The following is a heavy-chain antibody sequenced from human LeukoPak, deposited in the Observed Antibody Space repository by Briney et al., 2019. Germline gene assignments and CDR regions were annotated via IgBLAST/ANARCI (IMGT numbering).Heavy chain of an antibody. CDR2: ISGSGGST. Sequence: GGSLRLSCAASGFTFSSYAMSWVRQAPGKGLEWVSAISGSGGSTYYADSVKGRFTISRDNSKNTLYLQMNSLRAEDTAVYYCARVGYTGTWYSSPPFDYWGQGTLVTVSS. J-gene: IGHJ4*02. V-gene: IGHV3-23*01. CDR1: GFTFSSYA. CDR3: ARVGYTGTWYSSPPFDY. D-gene: IGHD6-13*01.